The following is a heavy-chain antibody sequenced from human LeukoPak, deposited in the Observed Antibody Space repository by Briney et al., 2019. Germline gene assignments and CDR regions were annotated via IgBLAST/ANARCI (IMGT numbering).Heavy chain of an antibody. Sequence: PGGSLRLSCAACGFTISSNYMNWVRQAPGKGLEWVSVFYSGGSTYYADSVKGRFTISRDSSKNTLYLQMNSLRAEDTAVYYCARSILQRGYSYGFVEYFDYWGQGTLVTVSS. V-gene: IGHV3-53*01. CDR2: FYSGGST. D-gene: IGHD5-18*01. CDR1: GFTISSNY. CDR3: ARSILQRGYSYGFVEYFDY. J-gene: IGHJ4*02.